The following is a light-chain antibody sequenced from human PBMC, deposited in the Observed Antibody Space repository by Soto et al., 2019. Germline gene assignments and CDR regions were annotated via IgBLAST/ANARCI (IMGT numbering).Light chain of an antibody. V-gene: IGKV3-15*01. CDR3: QQYNNWWT. CDR1: QSVRSN. J-gene: IGKJ1*01. CDR2: DAS. Sequence: EIVLTQSPATLSVSPVERPTLSCRASQSVRSNLAWYQQKPGQAPRLLIFDASTRATNIPARFSGSGSGTEFTLTISSLQSEDFAVYYCQQYNNWWTVGQGTKVDIK.